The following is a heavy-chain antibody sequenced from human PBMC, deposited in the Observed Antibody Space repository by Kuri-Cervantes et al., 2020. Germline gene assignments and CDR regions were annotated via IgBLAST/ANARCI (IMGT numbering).Heavy chain of an antibody. J-gene: IGHJ6*03. CDR3: TRGFCSGGSCGYMDV. CDR1: GFTFSSYD. Sequence: GGSLRLSCAASGFTFSSYDMHWVRQATGKGLEWVSAIGTAGDTYYPGSVKGRFTISRENAKNSLYLQMNSLRAGDTAVYFCTRGFCSGGSCGYMDVWGKGTTVTVSS. CDR2: IGTAGDT. V-gene: IGHV3-13*01. D-gene: IGHD2-15*01.